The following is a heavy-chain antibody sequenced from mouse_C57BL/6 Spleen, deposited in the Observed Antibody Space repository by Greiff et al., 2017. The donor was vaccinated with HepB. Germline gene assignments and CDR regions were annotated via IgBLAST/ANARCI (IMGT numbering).Heavy chain of an antibody. CDR1: GFTFSDYG. CDR3: ARGGYYGNYPWFAY. CDR2: ISSGSSTI. J-gene: IGHJ3*01. V-gene: IGHV5-17*01. Sequence: DVKLVESGGGLVKPGGSLKLSCAASGFTFSDYGMHWVRQAPEKGLEWVAYISSGSSTIYYADTVKGRFTISRANAKNTLFLQMTSLRSEDTAMYYCARGGYYGNYPWFAYWGQGTLVTVSA. D-gene: IGHD2-1*01.